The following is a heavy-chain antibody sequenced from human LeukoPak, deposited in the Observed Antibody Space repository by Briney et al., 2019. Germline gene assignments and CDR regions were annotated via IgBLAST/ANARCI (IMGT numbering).Heavy chain of an antibody. CDR1: GGTFSSYA. CDR2: IIPIFGTA. Sequence: GSSVKVSCKASGGTFSSYAISWVRQAPGQGLEWMGGIIPIFGTANYAQKFQGRVTITTDESTSTAYMGLSGLRSEDTAVYYCASLPNYYDSSGLDAFDIWGQGTMVTVSS. D-gene: IGHD3-22*01. V-gene: IGHV1-69*05. J-gene: IGHJ3*02. CDR3: ASLPNYYDSSGLDAFDI.